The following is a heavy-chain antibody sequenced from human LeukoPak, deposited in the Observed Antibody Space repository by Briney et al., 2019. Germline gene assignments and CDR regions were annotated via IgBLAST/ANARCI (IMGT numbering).Heavy chain of an antibody. CDR2: INPNSGGS. Sequence: GASVKVSCKASGYTFTGYYMRWVRQAPGQGLEWMGRINPNSGGSNYAQKFQGRVTMTRDTSISTVYMELNRLRSDDTAIYYCARDQNDYGDYNYWGQGTLVTVSS. CDR1: GYTFTGYY. D-gene: IGHD4-17*01. CDR3: ARDQNDYGDYNY. J-gene: IGHJ4*02. V-gene: IGHV1-2*06.